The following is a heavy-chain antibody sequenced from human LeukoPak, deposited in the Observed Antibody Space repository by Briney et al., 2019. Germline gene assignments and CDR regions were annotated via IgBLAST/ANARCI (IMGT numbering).Heavy chain of an antibody. V-gene: IGHV3-23*01. J-gene: IGHJ4*02. Sequence: GGSLRLSCAASGLTFRSYAMSWVRQAPGKGLEWVSAISGIGGSTYYADSVKGRFTISRDNSKNTLYLQMNSLRAEDTAVYYCAKAPRSWLRYFDWSPSALGYWGQGALVTVSS. CDR2: ISGIGGST. CDR1: GLTFRSYA. D-gene: IGHD3-9*01. CDR3: AKAPRSWLRYFDWSPSALGY.